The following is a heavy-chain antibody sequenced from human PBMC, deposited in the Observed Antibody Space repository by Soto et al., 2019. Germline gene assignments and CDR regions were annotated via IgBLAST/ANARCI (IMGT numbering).Heavy chain of an antibody. D-gene: IGHD3-22*01. CDR1: GGSISSGGYY. CDR3: AREGMNYNDSSGYWVRNGMEV. V-gene: IGHV4-31*03. J-gene: IGHJ6*02. CDR2: IYYNGNT. Sequence: QVKLQESGPGLVKPSQTLSLTCTVSGGSISSGGYYWSWIRQHPGKGLEWIGYIYYNGNTYYNPSLKSRVTISIDTSKNQFSLKLSSVTAADTAVYYCAREGMNYNDSSGYWVRNGMEVWGQGTTVTVSS.